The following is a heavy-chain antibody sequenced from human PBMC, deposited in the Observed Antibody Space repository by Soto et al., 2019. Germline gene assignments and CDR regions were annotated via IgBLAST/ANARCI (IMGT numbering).Heavy chain of an antibody. Sequence: QLQLQEACPGLVKPSETLSLTCTVSGGSISSSSYYWGWIRQPPGNGLEWIGSSYYNGSTYYNPCLKSRVTISVDTYQPQFSLKRSSVTDADTAVYYCARYGEEAVDGTSYFDSLGQGTLVTVSS. V-gene: IGHV4-39*01. CDR1: GGSISSSSYY. D-gene: IGHD6-19*01. CDR2: SYYNGST. J-gene: IGHJ4*02. CDR3: ARYGEEAVDGTSYFDS.